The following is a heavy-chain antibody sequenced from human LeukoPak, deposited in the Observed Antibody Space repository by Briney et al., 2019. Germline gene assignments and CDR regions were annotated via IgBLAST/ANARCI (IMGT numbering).Heavy chain of an antibody. V-gene: IGHV4-59*08. CDR3: ARHAGLGQQLDY. CDR2: IYYSGST. J-gene: IGHJ4*02. D-gene: IGHD6-13*01. Sequence: SETLSLTCTVSGGSISSYYWSWIRQPPGKGLEWIGYIYYSGSTNYNPSLKSRVTISVDTSKNQFSLKLSSVTAADTAVYYCARHAGLGQQLDYWGQGTLVTVSS. CDR1: GGSISSYY.